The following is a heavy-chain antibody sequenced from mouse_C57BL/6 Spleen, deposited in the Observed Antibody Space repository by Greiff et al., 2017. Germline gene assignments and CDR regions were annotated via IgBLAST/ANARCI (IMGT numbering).Heavy chain of an antibody. CDR3: ARADYDPYYAMDY. CDR2: ISDGGSYT. D-gene: IGHD2-4*01. V-gene: IGHV5-4*03. CDR1: GFTFSSYA. J-gene: IGHJ4*01. Sequence: EVMLVESGGGLVKPGGSLKLSCAASGFTFSSYAMSWVRQTPEKRLEWVATISDGGSYTYYPDNVKGRFTISRDNAKNNLYLQMSHLKSEDTAMYYCARADYDPYYAMDYWGQGTSVTVSS.